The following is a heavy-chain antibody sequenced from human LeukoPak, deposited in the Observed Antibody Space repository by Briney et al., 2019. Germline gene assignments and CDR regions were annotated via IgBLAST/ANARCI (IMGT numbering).Heavy chain of an antibody. CDR1: GFTFSSYE. J-gene: IGHJ4*02. D-gene: IGHD3-22*01. CDR2: ISSSGSTI. CDR3: AREGPGYYYASADY. V-gene: IGHV3-48*03. Sequence: SGGSLRLSCAASGFTFSSYEMNWVRQAPGKGLEWVSYISSSGSTIYYADSVKGRFTISRDNAKNSLYLQMNSLRAEDTAVYYCAREGPGYYYASADYWGQGTLVTVSS.